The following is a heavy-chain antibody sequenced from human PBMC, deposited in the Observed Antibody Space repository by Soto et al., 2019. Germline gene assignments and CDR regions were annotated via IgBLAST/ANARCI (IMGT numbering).Heavy chain of an antibody. D-gene: IGHD3-16*01. CDR2: VFFDGNYK. CDR3: TKGGTVPFDY. Sequence: QVQFMQSGGGVVQPGKSLRLSCAASGVTFSRYAMHWVRQAPGERLEWVAVVFFDGNYKNYGDSVKGRFTVSRDNSKNTTYLQMNGLRPEVTGVYYCTKGGTVPFDYWGQGSLVIVSS. V-gene: IGHV3-30*18. CDR1: GVTFSRYA. J-gene: IGHJ4*02.